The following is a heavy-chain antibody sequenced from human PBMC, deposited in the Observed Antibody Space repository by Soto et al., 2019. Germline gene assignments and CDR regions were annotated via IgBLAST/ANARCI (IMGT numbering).Heavy chain of an antibody. Sequence: QVQLVQSGAEVKKPGASVKVSCKASGYTFTGYAIHWVRQAPGQRLEWMGWINAGNGNTKYSQKFQGRVTITRDTSASTAYMELSSLRSEETAVYYCARGDYYDIHDYWGQGNLVTVSS. J-gene: IGHJ4*02. CDR2: INAGNGNT. CDR1: GYTFTGYA. V-gene: IGHV1-3*01. CDR3: ARGDYYDIHDY. D-gene: IGHD3-22*01.